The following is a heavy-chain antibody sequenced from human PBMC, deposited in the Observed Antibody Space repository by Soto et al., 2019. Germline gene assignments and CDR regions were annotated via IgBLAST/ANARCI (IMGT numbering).Heavy chain of an antibody. CDR2: IYYSGST. CDR1: GGSIISGGYY. D-gene: IGHD3-3*01. Sequence: SETLSLTCTVSGGSIISGGYYWIWIRQHPGKGLEWIGYIYYSGSTYYNPSLKSRVTISVDTSKNQFSLKLSSVTAADTAVYYCARGLVDFWSGYYSHYYYGMDVWGQGTTVTVSS. J-gene: IGHJ6*02. CDR3: ARGLVDFWSGYYSHYYYGMDV. V-gene: IGHV4-31*03.